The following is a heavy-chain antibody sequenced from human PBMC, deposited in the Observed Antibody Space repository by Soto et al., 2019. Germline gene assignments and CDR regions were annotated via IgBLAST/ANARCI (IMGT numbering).Heavy chain of an antibody. Sequence: GGSLRLSCAASGFTLSSCAMSWVRQAPGKGLEWVSAIRPSSETFYADSVRGRFSISRDHSKNTLYLQMNSLRAEDTAVYYCAKDLSSSWDWYFDLWGRGTLVTVSS. J-gene: IGHJ2*01. CDR3: AKDLSSSWDWYFDL. V-gene: IGHV3-23*01. CDR1: GFTLSSCA. CDR2: IRPSSET. D-gene: IGHD6-13*01.